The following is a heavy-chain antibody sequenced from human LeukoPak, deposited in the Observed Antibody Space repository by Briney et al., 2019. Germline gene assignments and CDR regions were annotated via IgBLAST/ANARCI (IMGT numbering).Heavy chain of an antibody. J-gene: IGHJ6*03. CDR1: GGSISNYY. D-gene: IGHD6-13*01. CDR2: IYFSGST. Sequence: PSETLSLTCTVSGGSISNYYWNWIRQPPGKGLEWIGHIYFSGSTNYNPSLKSRVTISVDTSKNQFSLNLKPVTAADTAVYYCARNSSSWYGLSHYYYMDVWGKGTTVTVSS. CDR3: ARNSSSWYGLSHYYYMDV. V-gene: IGHV4-59*08.